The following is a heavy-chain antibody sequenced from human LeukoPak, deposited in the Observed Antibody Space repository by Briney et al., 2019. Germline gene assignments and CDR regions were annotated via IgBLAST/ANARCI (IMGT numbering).Heavy chain of an antibody. J-gene: IGHJ4*02. V-gene: IGHV3-66*01. CDR2: IYSGGHT. CDR3: ANSQPATSYFDY. CDR1: GLTVSNNY. Sequence: GGSLRLSCAASGLTVSNNYMSWVRQAPGKGLEWVSIIYSGGHTYYADSVKGRFTISRDNSKNTLYLQMNSLRAEDTAVYYCANSQPATSYFDYWGQGTLVTVSS. D-gene: IGHD6-25*01.